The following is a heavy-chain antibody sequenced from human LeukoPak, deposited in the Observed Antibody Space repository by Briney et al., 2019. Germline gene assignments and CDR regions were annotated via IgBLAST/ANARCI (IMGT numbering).Heavy chain of an antibody. CDR1: GYTFTGYY. CDR2: INPNSGGT. Sequence: ASVKVSCKASGYTFTGYYIHWVRQAPGQGLEWMGRINPNSGGTNYAQKFQGRVTMTRDTSITTAYMELSSLRSDDTAVYYCARELRGSRYKPDYWGQGTLVTVSS. V-gene: IGHV1-2*06. CDR3: ARELRGSRYKPDY. J-gene: IGHJ4*02. D-gene: IGHD3-10*01.